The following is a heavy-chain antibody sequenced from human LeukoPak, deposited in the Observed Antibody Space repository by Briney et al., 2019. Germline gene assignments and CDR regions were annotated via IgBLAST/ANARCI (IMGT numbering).Heavy chain of an antibody. J-gene: IGHJ4*02. CDR1: GYTFTGYY. CDR3: ARERDRSGYYYGY. D-gene: IGHD3-22*01. Sequence: ASVKVSCKASGYTFTGYYMHWVRQAPGQGLEWMGWINPNSGGTNYAQKFQGRITMTRDTSISTAYMELSRLRSDDTAVYYCARERDRSGYYYGYWGQGTLVTVSS. V-gene: IGHV1-2*02. CDR2: INPNSGGT.